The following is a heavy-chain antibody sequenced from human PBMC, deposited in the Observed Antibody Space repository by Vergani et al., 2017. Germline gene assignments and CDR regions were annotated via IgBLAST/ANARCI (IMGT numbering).Heavy chain of an antibody. CDR3: ARVILGGYFDY. Sequence: QVQLQESGPGLVKPSETLSLTCTVSGGSISSYYWSWIRQPPGKGLEWIGSIYYSGSTYYNPSLKSRVTISVDTSKNQFSLKLSSVTAADTAVYYCARVILGGYFDYWGQGTLVTVSS. CDR2: IYYSGST. V-gene: IGHV4-39*07. J-gene: IGHJ4*02. D-gene: IGHD3-16*01. CDR1: GGSISSYY.